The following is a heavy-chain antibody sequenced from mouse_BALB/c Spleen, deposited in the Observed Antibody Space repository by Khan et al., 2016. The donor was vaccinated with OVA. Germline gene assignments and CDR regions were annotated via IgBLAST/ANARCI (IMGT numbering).Heavy chain of an antibody. Sequence: QVQLKESGPGLVAPSQSLSITCTVSGFSLTGYGVNWLRQSPGKGLEWLGIIWGDGSTDYNSALKSRLSISKHNSKSQVFLKMNSLKTDDTARYYCARDTRNYALDYWGQGTSVTVSS. CDR2: IWGDGST. CDR1: GFSLTGYG. V-gene: IGHV2-6-7*01. CDR3: ARDTRNYALDY. J-gene: IGHJ4*01.